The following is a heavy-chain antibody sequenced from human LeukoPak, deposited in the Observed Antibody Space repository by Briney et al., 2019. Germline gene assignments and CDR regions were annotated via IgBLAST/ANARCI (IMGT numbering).Heavy chain of an antibody. CDR1: GFTFDDYG. CDR3: ARITYSGYAVAS. Sequence: LGGSLRLSCAASGFTFDDYGMSWVRQAPGKGLEWVSGINWNGGSTGYADSVKGRFTISRDNAKNSLYLQMNSLRAEDTALYYCARITYSGYAVASWGQGTLVTVSS. V-gene: IGHV3-20*04. J-gene: IGHJ4*02. CDR2: INWNGGST. D-gene: IGHD5-12*01.